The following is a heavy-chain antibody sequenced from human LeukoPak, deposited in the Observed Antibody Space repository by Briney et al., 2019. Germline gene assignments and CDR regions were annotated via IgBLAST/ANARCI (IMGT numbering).Heavy chain of an antibody. D-gene: IGHD2-15*01. Sequence: GGSLRLSCASSGFTFSTYSMNWVRQAPGKGLEWVSYISAGGSPIYYVDSVKGRFTISRDDAKNSLYLQMNSLRDEDTAVYYCVRDFVRVGVPNFDYWGQGALVTVSS. CDR2: ISAGGSPI. V-gene: IGHV3-48*02. J-gene: IGHJ4*02. CDR3: VRDFVRVGVPNFDY. CDR1: GFTFSTYS.